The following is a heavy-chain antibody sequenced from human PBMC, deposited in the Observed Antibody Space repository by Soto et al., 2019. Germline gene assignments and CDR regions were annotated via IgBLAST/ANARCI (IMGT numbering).Heavy chain of an antibody. Sequence: TETLSLTCTVSGGSISSYYWSWIRQPPGKGLEWIGYIYYSGSTNYNPSLKSRVTISVDTSKNQFSLKLSSVTAADTAVYYCARSKIFGETYYFDYWGQGTLVTVSS. CDR3: ARSKIFGETYYFDY. CDR2: IYYSGST. D-gene: IGHD3-3*01. CDR1: GGSISSYY. V-gene: IGHV4-59*01. J-gene: IGHJ4*02.